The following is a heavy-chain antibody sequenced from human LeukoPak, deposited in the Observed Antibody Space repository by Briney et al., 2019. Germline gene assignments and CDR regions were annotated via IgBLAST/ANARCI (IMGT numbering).Heavy chain of an antibody. D-gene: IGHD5-12*01. V-gene: IGHV4-4*02. J-gene: IGHJ4*02. CDR3: ARDSGYDFALGY. Sequence: PSETLSLTCAVSGGSISSSNWWSWVRQPPGKGLEWIGEIYHSGSTNYNPSLKSRVTISVDTSKNQFSLKLSSVTAADTAVYYCARDSGYDFALGYWGQGTLVTVSS. CDR2: IYHSGST. CDR1: GGSISSSNW.